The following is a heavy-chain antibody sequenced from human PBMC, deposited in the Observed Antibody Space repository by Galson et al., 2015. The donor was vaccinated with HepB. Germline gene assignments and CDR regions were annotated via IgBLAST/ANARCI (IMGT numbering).Heavy chain of an antibody. CDR3: ARIQYDSGGYHVDY. CDR1: GFSLRTSGMC. D-gene: IGHD3-22*01. V-gene: IGHV2-70*11. CDR2: IDWDDDK. Sequence: PALVKPTQALTLTCTFSGFSLRTSGMCVTWMRQPPGKALEWLARIDWDDDKYYNTFLRTRLTISKDTSKNQVVLTMTNMDPADTATYYCARIQYDSGGYHVDYWGQGALVVVSS. J-gene: IGHJ4*02.